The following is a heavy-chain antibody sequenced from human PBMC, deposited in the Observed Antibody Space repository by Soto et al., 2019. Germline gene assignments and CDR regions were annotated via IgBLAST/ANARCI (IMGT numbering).Heavy chain of an antibody. V-gene: IGHV4-30-4*01. CDR2: IYYSGST. CDR3: ARGEYCSGTTCYKGYNWLDP. Sequence: PSETLSLTCTVPGGPISSGGYYWTWIRQPPGKGLEWIGFIYYSGSTYYNPSLKSRVTISVDTSKNQFSLKLSSVTAADTAVYYCARGEYCSGTTCYKGYNWLDPWGQGTLVTVSS. CDR1: GGPISSGGYY. J-gene: IGHJ5*02. D-gene: IGHD2-2*02.